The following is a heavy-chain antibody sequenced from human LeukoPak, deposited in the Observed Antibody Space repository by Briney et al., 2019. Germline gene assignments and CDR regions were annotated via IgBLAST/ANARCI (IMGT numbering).Heavy chain of an antibody. J-gene: IGHJ6*03. Sequence: GGSLRLSCAASGFSFSIYWMSWVRQAPGKGLEWVANIKEDESEKYYVDSVKGRLTISRDNAKNSLYLKMNSLRAEDTAVYYCARAQGRLYYYYYMDVWGKGTTVTVSS. CDR2: IKEDESEK. CDR1: GFSFSIYW. V-gene: IGHV3-7*01. D-gene: IGHD3-22*01. CDR3: ARAQGRLYYYYYMDV.